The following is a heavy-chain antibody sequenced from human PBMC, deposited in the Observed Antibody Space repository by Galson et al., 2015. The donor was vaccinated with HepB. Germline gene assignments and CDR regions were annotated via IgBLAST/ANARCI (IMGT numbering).Heavy chain of an antibody. V-gene: IGHV3-74*01. J-gene: IGHJ4*02. Sequence: SLRLSCAASGFTFSSYWMHWVRQAPGKGLVWVSRVSGDGSSTTYADSVKGRFTISRDNARNTLYLQMNSLRAEDTAVYYCARSMTTLTPYYWGQGTLVTVSS. D-gene: IGHD4-17*01. CDR2: VSGDGSST. CDR3: ARSMTTLTPYY. CDR1: GFTFSSYW.